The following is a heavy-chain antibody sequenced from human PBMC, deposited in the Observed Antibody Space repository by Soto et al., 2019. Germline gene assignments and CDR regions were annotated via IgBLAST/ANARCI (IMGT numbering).Heavy chain of an antibody. Sequence: SSETLSLTCAVYGGSFSGYYWSWIRQPPGKGLEWIGEINHSGSTNYNPSLKSRVTISVDTSKNQFSLKLSSVTAADTAVYYCARVGVTMVRGVLDVWGQGTTVTVSS. J-gene: IGHJ6*02. CDR3: ARVGVTMVRGVLDV. CDR2: INHSGST. D-gene: IGHD3-10*01. CDR1: GGSFSGYY. V-gene: IGHV4-34*01.